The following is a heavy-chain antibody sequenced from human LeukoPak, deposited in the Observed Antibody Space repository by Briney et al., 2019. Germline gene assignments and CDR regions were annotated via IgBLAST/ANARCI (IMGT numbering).Heavy chain of an antibody. Sequence: SETLSLTCTVSGGSISSSSYYWGWIRQPPGKGLEWIGSIYYSGSTYYNPSLKSRVTISVDTSKNQFSLKLSSVTAADTAVYYCARETYDSRGYYLGYWGQGTLVTVSS. CDR3: ARETYDSRGYYLGY. V-gene: IGHV4-39*07. D-gene: IGHD3-22*01. J-gene: IGHJ4*02. CDR2: IYYSGST. CDR1: GGSISSSSYY.